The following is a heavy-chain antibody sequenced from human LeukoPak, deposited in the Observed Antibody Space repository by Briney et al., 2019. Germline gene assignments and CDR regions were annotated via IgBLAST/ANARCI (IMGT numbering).Heavy chain of an antibody. CDR3: ANIPSSIAARGDYYGMDV. CDR2: INHSGST. Sequence: SETLSLTCAVYGGSFSGYYWSWIRQPPEKGLEWIGEINHSGSTNYNPSLKSRVTISVDTSKNQFSLKLSSVTAADTAVYYCANIPSSIAARGDYYGMDVWGQGTTVTVSS. D-gene: IGHD6-6*01. V-gene: IGHV4-34*01. CDR1: GGSFSGYY. J-gene: IGHJ6*02.